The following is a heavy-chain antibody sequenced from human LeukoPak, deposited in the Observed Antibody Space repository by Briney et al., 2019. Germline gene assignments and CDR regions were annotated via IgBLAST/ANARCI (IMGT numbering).Heavy chain of an antibody. V-gene: IGHV3-21*04. Sequence: GGSLRLSCAASGFTFRSYSMNWVRQAPGKGLEWVSSISTSRSYIYYADSVKGRFTISRDNAKNSLYLQMNSLRAEDTAVYYCAKDPYFNFDWGEGYFDYWGQGTLVTVSS. CDR2: ISTSRSYI. D-gene: IGHD3-9*01. CDR3: AKDPYFNFDWGEGYFDY. CDR1: GFTFRSYS. J-gene: IGHJ4*02.